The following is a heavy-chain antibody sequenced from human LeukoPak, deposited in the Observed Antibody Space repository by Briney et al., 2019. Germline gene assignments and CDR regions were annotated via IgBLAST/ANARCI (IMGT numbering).Heavy chain of an antibody. CDR3: ARASSGWYNWFDP. CDR1: GGSISSYY. CDR2: IYYSGST. D-gene: IGHD6-19*01. V-gene: IGHV4-59*01. J-gene: IGHJ5*02. Sequence: SETLSLTCTVSGGSISSYYWSWIRQSPGKGLEWIGYIYYSGSTNFNPSLRSRVTISVDTSKNQFSLKLSSVTAADTAVYYCARASSGWYNWFDPWGQGTLVTVSS.